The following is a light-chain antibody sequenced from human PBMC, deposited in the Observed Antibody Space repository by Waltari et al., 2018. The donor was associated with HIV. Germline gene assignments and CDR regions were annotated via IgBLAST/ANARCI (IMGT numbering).Light chain of an antibody. CDR3: MQALQRPLT. J-gene: IGKJ4*01. CDR1: RSLLETNGFHF. V-gene: IGKV2-28*01. Sequence: DIVMTQSPPALVVTPGEPASITCRPSRSLLETNGFHFLQWYVQKSGQSPQLLMYLTSRRASGVPDRFSGSGSGTDFTLRISRVEAEDVGVYFCMQALQRPLTFGGGTKVEI. CDR2: LTS.